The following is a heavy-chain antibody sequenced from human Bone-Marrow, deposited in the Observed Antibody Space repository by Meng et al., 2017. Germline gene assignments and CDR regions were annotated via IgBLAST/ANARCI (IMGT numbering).Heavy chain of an antibody. J-gene: IGHJ4*02. D-gene: IGHD2-8*01. CDR3: ARVYCTNGVCYYYFDY. V-gene: IGHV1-2*06. CDR2: INPNSGGT. CDR1: GYTFTGYY. Sequence: ASVKVSCKASGYTFTGYYMHWVRQAPGQGLEWMGRINPNSGGTNYAQKFQGRVTMTRDTSISTAYMELSRLRSDDTAVYYFARVYCTNGVCYYYFDYWGQGTQVTVSS.